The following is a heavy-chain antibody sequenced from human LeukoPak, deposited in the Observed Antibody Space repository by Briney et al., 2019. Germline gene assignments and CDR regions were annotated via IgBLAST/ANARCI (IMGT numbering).Heavy chain of an antibody. D-gene: IGHD4-11*01. J-gene: IGHJ4*02. Sequence: GGSLRLSCAASGFTFSSYTMHWVRQAPGKGLEWVAVISYDGSNKYYADSVKGRFTISRDNSKNTLYLQMSSLRDEDTAVYYCEREMTKTKPFDYGGQGPRVPVS. CDR1: GFTFSSYT. CDR2: ISYDGSNK. CDR3: EREMTKTKPFDY. V-gene: IGHV3-30-3*01.